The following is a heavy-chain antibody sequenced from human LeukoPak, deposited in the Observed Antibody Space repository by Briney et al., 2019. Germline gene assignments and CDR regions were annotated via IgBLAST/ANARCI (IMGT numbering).Heavy chain of an antibody. CDR1: GFTFSRYW. V-gene: IGHV3-7*01. Sequence: GGSLRLSCAASGFTFSRYWMTWVRQAAGKGLEWVANIKADGSEKYYVDSVKGRCNSSRGNARKSVYLQMKSLRGEDTEREYSANGGHVDYWGQGTLVTVSS. CDR2: IKADGSEK. D-gene: IGHD4-23*01. J-gene: IGHJ4*02. CDR3: ANGGHVDY.